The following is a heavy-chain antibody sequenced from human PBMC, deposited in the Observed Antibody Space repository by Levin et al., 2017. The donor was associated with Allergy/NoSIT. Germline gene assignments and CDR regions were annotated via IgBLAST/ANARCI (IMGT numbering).Heavy chain of an antibody. CDR3: ARAPPTRFGELFVESAV. V-gene: IGHV3-11*01. Sequence: GESLKISCAASGFTFSDYYMSWIRQAPGKGLEWVSYISSSGSTIYYADSVKGRFTISRDNAKNSLYLQMNSLRAEDTAVYYCARAPPTRFGELFVESAVWGQGTLVTVSS. J-gene: IGHJ4*02. CDR1: GFTFSDYY. CDR2: ISSSGSTI. D-gene: IGHD3-10*01.